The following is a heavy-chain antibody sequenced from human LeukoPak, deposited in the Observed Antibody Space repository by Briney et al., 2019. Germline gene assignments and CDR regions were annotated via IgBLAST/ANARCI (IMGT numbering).Heavy chain of an antibody. CDR2: ISAYNGNT. CDR3: ARVEAPFYGDYGALYYYYGMDV. CDR1: GYTFTSYG. J-gene: IGHJ6*02. Sequence: GASVKVSCKASGYTFTSYGISWVRQAPGQGLEWMGWISAYNGNTNYAQKLQGRVTMTTDTSTSTAYTELRSLRSDDTAVYYCARVEAPFYGDYGALYYYYGMDVWGQGTTVTVSS. D-gene: IGHD4-17*01. V-gene: IGHV1-18*01.